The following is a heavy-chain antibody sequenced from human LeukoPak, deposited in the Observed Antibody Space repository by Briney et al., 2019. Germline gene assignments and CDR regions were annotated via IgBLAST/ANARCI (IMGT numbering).Heavy chain of an antibody. J-gene: IGHJ4*02. V-gene: IGHV1-18*01. CDR3: ARDPDSSGYIGFDY. Sequence: ASVEVSCKASGYTFTSYGISWVRQAPGQGLEWMGWISAYNGNTNYAQKLQGRVTMTTDTSTSTAYMELRSLRSDDTAVYYCARDPDSSGYIGFDYWGQGTLVTVSS. CDR2: ISAYNGNT. CDR1: GYTFTSYG. D-gene: IGHD3-22*01.